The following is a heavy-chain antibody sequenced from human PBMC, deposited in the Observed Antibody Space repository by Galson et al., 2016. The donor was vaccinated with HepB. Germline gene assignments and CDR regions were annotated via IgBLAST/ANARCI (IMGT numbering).Heavy chain of an antibody. J-gene: IGHJ4*02. CDR2: ISAYNGKT. CDR3: ARDSFDVLTSSVPLLR. D-gene: IGHD3-9*01. Sequence: SVKVSCKASGYTFANYGITWVRQAPGQGLEWMGWISAYNGKTNYAQKFQGRVTMTTDTSTSTAYMELRSLRSDDTAVYYCARDSFDVLTSSVPLLRWGQGALVTVSS. CDR1: GYTFANYG. V-gene: IGHV1-18*01.